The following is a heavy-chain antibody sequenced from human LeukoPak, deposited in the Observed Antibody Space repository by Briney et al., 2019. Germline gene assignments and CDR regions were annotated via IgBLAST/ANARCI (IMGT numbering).Heavy chain of an antibody. CDR2: ISSSSSTI. V-gene: IGHV3-48*01. CDR1: GFTFSSYS. J-gene: IGHJ3*02. D-gene: IGHD6-13*01. Sequence: GGSLRLSCAASGFTFSSYSMNWVRQAPGKGLEWVSYISSSSSTIYYADSVKGRFTISRDNAKNSLYLQMNSLRAEDTAVYYCVREELKSAAAGTFDAFDIWGQGTMVTVSS. CDR3: VREELKSAAAGTFDAFDI.